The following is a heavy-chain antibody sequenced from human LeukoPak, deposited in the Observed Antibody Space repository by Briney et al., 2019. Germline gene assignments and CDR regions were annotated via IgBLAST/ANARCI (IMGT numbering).Heavy chain of an antibody. V-gene: IGHV4-39*02. CDR1: GGSISSSSYY. CDR3: AKDKGKFYFDY. D-gene: IGHD4-23*01. Sequence: SETLSLTCTVSGGSISSSSYYWGWIRQPPGKGLEWIGSIYYSGSTYYNPSLKSRVTISVDTSKNQFSLKLSSVTAADTALYYCAKDKGKFYFDYWGQGTLVTVSS. CDR2: IYYSGST. J-gene: IGHJ4*02.